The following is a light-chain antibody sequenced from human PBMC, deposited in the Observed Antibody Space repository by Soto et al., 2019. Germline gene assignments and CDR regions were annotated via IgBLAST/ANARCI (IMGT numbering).Light chain of an antibody. CDR1: QSVSNNY. CDR3: QQYGSSGT. V-gene: IGKV3-20*01. CDR2: GAS. Sequence: IVLTHYPGTLSLSPGERATVSCRASQSVSNNYLAWYQQKPGQSPRILIYGASNRATGIPDRFTGSGSGTDFTLTISRLEPEDFAVYYCQQYGSSGTFGQATKV. J-gene: IGKJ1*01.